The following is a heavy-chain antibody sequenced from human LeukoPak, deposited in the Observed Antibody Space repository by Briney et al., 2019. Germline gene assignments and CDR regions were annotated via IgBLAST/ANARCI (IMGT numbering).Heavy chain of an antibody. J-gene: IGHJ4*02. CDR1: GGSISSYY. CDR3: ARSNPWTGYYYFDY. Sequence: SSETLSLTCTVSGGSISSYYCSWIRQPPGKGLEWVGYIYYSGSTNYNPSLKSRVTISVDTSKNQFSLKLSSVTAADTAVYYCARSNPWTGYYYFDYWGQGTLVTVSS. CDR2: IYYSGST. V-gene: IGHV4-59*01. D-gene: IGHD3/OR15-3a*01.